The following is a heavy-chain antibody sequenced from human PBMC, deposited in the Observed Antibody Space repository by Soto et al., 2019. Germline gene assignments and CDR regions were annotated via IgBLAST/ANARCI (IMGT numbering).Heavy chain of an antibody. CDR2: ISAYNGNT. J-gene: IGHJ6*03. Sequence: ASVKVSCKASGYTFTSYGISWVRQAPGQGLEWMGWISAYNGNTNYAQKLQGRVTMTTDTSTSTAYMELRSLRSDDTAVYYCARDVSIAARRYYYYYMDVWGKGTTVTVSS. CDR3: ARDVSIAARRYYYYYMDV. CDR1: GYTFTSYG. V-gene: IGHV1-18*01. D-gene: IGHD6-6*01.